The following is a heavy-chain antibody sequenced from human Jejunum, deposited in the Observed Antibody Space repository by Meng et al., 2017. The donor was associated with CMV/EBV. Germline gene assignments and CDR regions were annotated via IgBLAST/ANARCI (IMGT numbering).Heavy chain of an antibody. CDR3: ARGSIFVSFDS. CDR1: GGSIGSGDYY. CDR2: IHDTGST. V-gene: IGHV4-30-4*08. J-gene: IGHJ4*02. Sequence: QVHLRGSGPDMGKPPQTLVLTCPVSGGSIGSGDYYWSWIRQPPGKGLEWIGYIHDTGSTYYNPSLKSRVDISLGTSRNHFSLTLSSVTAEDTAVYFCARGSIFVSFDSWGQGTLVTVSS. D-gene: IGHD3-3*01.